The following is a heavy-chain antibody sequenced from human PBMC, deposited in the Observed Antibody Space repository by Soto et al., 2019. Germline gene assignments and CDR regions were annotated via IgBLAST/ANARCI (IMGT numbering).Heavy chain of an antibody. CDR1: GGSISSYY. Sequence: SETLSLTCTVSGGSISSYYWSWIRQPPGKGLEWIGYLFYSGSTNYNPSLKSRVTISVDTSKNQFSLRLSSVTAADTAVYYCARHSSASNKYYYCGQGSLDTVSS. CDR3: ARHSSASNKYYY. V-gene: IGHV4-59*08. J-gene: IGHJ4*02. D-gene: IGHD2-15*01. CDR2: LFYSGST.